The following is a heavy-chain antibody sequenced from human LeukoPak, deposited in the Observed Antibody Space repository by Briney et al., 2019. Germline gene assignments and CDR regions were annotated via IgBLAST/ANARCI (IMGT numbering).Heavy chain of an antibody. D-gene: IGHD6-19*01. J-gene: IGHJ3*02. CDR2: IDSTSSTI. V-gene: IGHV3-48*04. Sequence: GGSLRLSCAASGFTFSNAWMSWVRQAPGKGLEWVSYIDSTSSTINYGDSVKGRFTISRDNAKNSLYLQMDSLRAEDTAVYYCARDLLAVEAFDIWGQGTTVTVSS. CDR1: GFTFSNAW. CDR3: ARDLLAVEAFDI.